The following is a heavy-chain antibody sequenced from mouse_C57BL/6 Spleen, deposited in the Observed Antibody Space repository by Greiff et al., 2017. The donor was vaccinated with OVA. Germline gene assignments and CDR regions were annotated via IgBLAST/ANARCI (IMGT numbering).Heavy chain of an antibody. D-gene: IGHD2-1*01. V-gene: IGHV14-1*01. CDR3: TYGNSGGIYAMDY. Sequence: VQLQQSGAELVRPGASVKLSCTASGFNIKDYYMHWVKQRPEQGLEWIGRIDPEDGDTEYAPKFQGKATMTADTSSNTAYLQRSSLTSEDTAVYYCTYGNSGGIYAMDYWGQGTSVTVSS. J-gene: IGHJ4*01. CDR1: GFNIKDYY. CDR2: IDPEDGDT.